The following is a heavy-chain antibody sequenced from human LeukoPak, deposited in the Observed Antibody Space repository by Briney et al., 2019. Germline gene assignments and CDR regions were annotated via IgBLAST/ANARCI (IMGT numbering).Heavy chain of an antibody. CDR2: ISTNGDST. J-gene: IGHJ4*02. V-gene: IGHV3-64*01. CDR1: GFTFSGYA. CDR3: ARRGGYSSGWYVDY. D-gene: IGHD6-19*01. Sequence: PGRSLRLSCGASGFTFSGYAMHWVRQAPGKGLEYVSAISTNGDSTYYANSVKGRFTISRDNSKNTLYLQMGSLRAEDMAVYYCARRGGYSSGWYVDYWGQGTLVTVSS.